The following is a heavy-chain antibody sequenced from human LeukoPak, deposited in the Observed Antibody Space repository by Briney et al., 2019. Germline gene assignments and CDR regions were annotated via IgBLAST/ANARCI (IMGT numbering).Heavy chain of an antibody. V-gene: IGHV1-69*06. CDR3: ARVLEAASFDY. D-gene: IGHD6-13*01. Sequence: SVTVSCTASGGTFTIYAISWVRHAPGQGLEWMGGIIPIFTPANYAQKFQGRVTITADKSTSTAYMELSSLRSEDTAVYYCARVLEAASFDYWGQGTPVTVSS. CDR1: GGTFTIYA. J-gene: IGHJ4*02. CDR2: IIPIFTPA.